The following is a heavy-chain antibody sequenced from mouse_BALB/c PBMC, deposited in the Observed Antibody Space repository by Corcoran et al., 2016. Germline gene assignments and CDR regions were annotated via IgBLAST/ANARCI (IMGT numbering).Heavy chain of an antibody. V-gene: IGHV1-26*01. CDR2: INPYNGAT. Sequence: EVQRKQSGPELVKPGASVKISCKASGYSFTGYYMHWVKQSHVKSLEWIGRINPYNGATSYNQNFKDKASLTVDKSSSTAYMELHSLTSEDSAVYYCARDYDYWYFYVWGAATTVAVSS. D-gene: IGHD2-4*01. J-gene: IGHJ1*01. CDR3: ARDYDYWYFYV. CDR1: GYSFTGYY.